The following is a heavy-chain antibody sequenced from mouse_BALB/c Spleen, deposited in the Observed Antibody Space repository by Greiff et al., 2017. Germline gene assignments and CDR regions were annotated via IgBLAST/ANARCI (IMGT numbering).Heavy chain of an antibody. J-gene: IGHJ3*01. CDR3: ARARGSSTGFAY. V-gene: IGHV3-6*02. D-gene: IGHD1-1*01. CDR1: GYSITSGYY. Sequence: EVQLQQSGPGLVKPSQSLSLTCSVTGYSITSGYYWNWIRQFPGNKLEWMGYISYDGSNNYNPSLKNRISITRDTSKNQFFLKLNSVTTEDTATYYCARARGSSTGFAYWGQGTLVTVSA. CDR2: ISYDGSN.